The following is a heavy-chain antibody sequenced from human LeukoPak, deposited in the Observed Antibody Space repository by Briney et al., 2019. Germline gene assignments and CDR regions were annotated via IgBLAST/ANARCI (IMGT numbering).Heavy chain of an antibody. CDR1: GFTFSSYA. CDR2: ISYDESNK. Sequence: GGSLRLSCAASGFTFSSYAMHWVRQAPGKGLEWVALISYDESNKYYADSVKGRFTISRDNSKNTLYLQMDSLRAEDTAVYYCARDRRDTAFDYWGQGTLVTVSS. D-gene: IGHD5-18*01. J-gene: IGHJ4*02. V-gene: IGHV3-30*04. CDR3: ARDRRDTAFDY.